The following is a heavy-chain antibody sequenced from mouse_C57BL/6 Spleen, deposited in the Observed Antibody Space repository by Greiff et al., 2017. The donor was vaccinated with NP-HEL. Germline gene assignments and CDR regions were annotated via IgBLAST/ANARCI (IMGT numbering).Heavy chain of an antibody. J-gene: IGHJ4*01. D-gene: IGHD2-1*01. CDR3: ARHGTPIYYGNYEAMDY. CDR2: IWSDGST. V-gene: IGHV2-6-1*01. Sequence: VKLVESGPGLVAPSQSLSITCTVSGFSLTSYGVHWVRQPPGKGLEWLVVIWSDGSTNYNSALKSRLSISKDNSKSQVFLKMNSLQTDDTAMYYCARHGTPIYYGNYEAMDYWGQGTSVTVSS. CDR1: GFSLTSYG.